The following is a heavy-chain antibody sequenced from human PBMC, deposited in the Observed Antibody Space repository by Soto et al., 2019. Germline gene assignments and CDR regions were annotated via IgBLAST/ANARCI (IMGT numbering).Heavy chain of an antibody. CDR2: IYYSGNT. V-gene: IGHV4-31*03. CDR1: GGSIRSGGYY. J-gene: IGHJ6*02. Sequence: SETLSLTCTVSGGSIRSGGYYWSWVRQNPRRGLEWIGNIYYSGNTYYNPSLKSRLTISVDTSKNQFSLNLSSVTAADTAVYYCARDRLMATAGTARHYFGLDVWGQGTTGTVSS. D-gene: IGHD5-18*01. CDR3: ARDRLMATAGTARHYFGLDV.